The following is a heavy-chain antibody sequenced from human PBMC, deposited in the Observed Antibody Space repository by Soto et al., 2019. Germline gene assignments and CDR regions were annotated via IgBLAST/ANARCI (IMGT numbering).Heavy chain of an antibody. Sequence: DVQLLESGGHLVQPGGSLRLSCAASGFTFSSYAMSWVRQAPGKGLEWVSSVSAGGDMPYYSDSVKGRFTISRDNSNTALFLQMNSLRIEDTALYYCARGDRGGSGSPASYYYSGLDVWGQGATVTVS. D-gene: IGHD3-10*01. CDR2: VSAGGDMP. CDR1: GFTFSSYA. V-gene: IGHV3-23*01. CDR3: ARGDRGGSGSPASYYYSGLDV. J-gene: IGHJ6*02.